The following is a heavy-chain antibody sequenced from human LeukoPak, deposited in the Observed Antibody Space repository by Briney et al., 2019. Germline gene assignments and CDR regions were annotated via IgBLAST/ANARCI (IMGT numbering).Heavy chain of an antibody. V-gene: IGHV4-30-2*01. CDR3: ASLWCGESYYFHY. CDR1: GCSISSGDYS. CDR2: IYHGGST. Sequence: SETLSLTCAVSGCSISSGDYSWSWLRQPPGKGLEGSGYIYHGGSTYYNPSLKSRVTISVNRSKNQFSLQLSSVTAADTAVYYCASLWCGESYYFHYWGKGTLVTVSS. J-gene: IGHJ4*02. D-gene: IGHD3-10*01.